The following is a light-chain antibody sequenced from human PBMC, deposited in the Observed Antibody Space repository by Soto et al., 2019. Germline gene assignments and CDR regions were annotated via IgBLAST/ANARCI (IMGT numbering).Light chain of an antibody. CDR3: QQYYSYPRA. CDR2: AAS. Sequence: AIRMTQSPSSFSASTGDRVTITCRASQGISSYLAWYQQKPWKAPKLLIYAASTLQSGVPSRFSGSGSGTDFTLTICCLQSEDFATYYCQQYYSYPRAFGQGTKVEIK. V-gene: IGKV1-8*01. CDR1: QGISSY. J-gene: IGKJ1*01.